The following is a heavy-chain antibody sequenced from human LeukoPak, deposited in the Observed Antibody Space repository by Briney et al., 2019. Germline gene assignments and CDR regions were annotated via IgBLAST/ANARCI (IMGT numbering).Heavy chain of an antibody. D-gene: IGHD1-26*01. CDR1: GYTFTSYG. J-gene: IGHJ5*02. V-gene: IGHV1-3*01. CDR2: INAGNGNT. Sequence: GASVKVSCKASGYTFTSYGISWVRQAPGQRLEWMGWINAGNGNTKYSQKFQGRVTITRDTSASTAYMELSSLRSEDTTVYYCARGGSYSSWFDPWGQGTLVTVSS. CDR3: ARGGSYSSWFDP.